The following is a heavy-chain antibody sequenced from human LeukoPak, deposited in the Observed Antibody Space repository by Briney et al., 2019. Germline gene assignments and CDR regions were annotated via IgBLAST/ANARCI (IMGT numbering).Heavy chain of an antibody. CDR2: IWCDGSNK. D-gene: IGHD3-22*01. J-gene: IGHJ4*02. CDR3: ARILGDYYDSSGSYFDY. V-gene: IGHV3-33*01. Sequence: GGSLRLSCAASGFTFSSYGMHWVRQAPGKGLEWVAVIWCDGSNKYYADSVKGRFTISGDNSKNTLYLQMNSLRAEDTAVYYCARILGDYYDSSGSYFDYWGQGTLVTVSS. CDR1: GFTFSSYG.